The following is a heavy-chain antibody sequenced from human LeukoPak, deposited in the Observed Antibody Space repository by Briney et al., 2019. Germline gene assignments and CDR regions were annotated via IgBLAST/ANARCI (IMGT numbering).Heavy chain of an antibody. CDR3: AREGGGSGLWYYDL. CDR2: IGGDGLTT. Sequence: PGGSLRLSCAASGFTFGSYSMHWVRQAPGKGPEFVSVIGGDGLTTFYADSVKDRFTISRDNSKGTLYLEMGSLRAEDMAVYYCAREGGGSGLWYYDLWGRGTLVTVSS. CDR1: GFTFGSYS. D-gene: IGHD1-26*01. J-gene: IGHJ2*01. V-gene: IGHV3-64*02.